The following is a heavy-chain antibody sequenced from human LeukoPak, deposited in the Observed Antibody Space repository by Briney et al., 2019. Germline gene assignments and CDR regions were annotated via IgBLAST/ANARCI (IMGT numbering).Heavy chain of an antibody. CDR1: GFTVSDS. J-gene: IGHJ6*03. CDR2: INSDGATT. Sequence: GGSLRLSCAASGFTVSDSMNWVRQAPGKGLVWVSRINSDGATTNYADSVKGRFTISRDNAKNTLSLQLNSLRAEDTAVYFCASSGITVTSSYFYYFDVWGKGTMVTVSS. CDR3: ASSGITVTSSYFYYFDV. D-gene: IGHD4-17*01. V-gene: IGHV3-74*01.